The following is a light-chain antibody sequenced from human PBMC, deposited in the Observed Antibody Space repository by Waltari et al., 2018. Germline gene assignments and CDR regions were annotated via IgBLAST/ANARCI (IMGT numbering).Light chain of an antibody. CDR2: KAS. CDR3: QQYKGYSGT. V-gene: IGKV1-5*03. CDR1: QSISSW. Sequence: DIQMTQSPSTLSASVGDRVTITFRASQSISSWLAWYQQKPGKAPKLLIYKASSLESGVPSRFSGSGSGTEFTLTISSLQPDDFATYYCQQYKGYSGTFGQGTKVEIK. J-gene: IGKJ1*01.